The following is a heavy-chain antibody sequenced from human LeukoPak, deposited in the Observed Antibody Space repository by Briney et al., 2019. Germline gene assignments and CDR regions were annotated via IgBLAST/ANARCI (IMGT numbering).Heavy chain of an antibody. J-gene: IGHJ4*02. Sequence: PSETLSLTCTVSGGSISSGSYYWSWIRQPAGKGLEWIGRIYTSGSTNYNPSLKSRVTISVDTSKNQFSLKLSSVTAADTAVYYCARGGFVSRQVFDYWGQGTLVTVSS. CDR1: GGSISSGSYY. D-gene: IGHD3-22*01. V-gene: IGHV4-61*02. CDR3: ARGGFVSRQVFDY. CDR2: IYTSGST.